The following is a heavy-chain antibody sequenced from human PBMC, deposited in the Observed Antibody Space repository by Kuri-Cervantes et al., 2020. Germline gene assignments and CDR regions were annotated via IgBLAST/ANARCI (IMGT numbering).Heavy chain of an antibody. D-gene: IGHD6-13*01. CDR2: INSDGSST. CDR3: AREQQLVPPGYYGMDV. CDR1: GFTFSSYW. J-gene: IGHJ6*02. Sequence: GESLKISCAASGFTFSSYWMHWVRQAPGKGLVWVSRINSDGSSTSYADSVKGRFTISRDNAKNTLYLQMNSLRAEDTAVYYCAREQQLVPPGYYGMDVWGQGTTVTVSS. V-gene: IGHV3-74*01.